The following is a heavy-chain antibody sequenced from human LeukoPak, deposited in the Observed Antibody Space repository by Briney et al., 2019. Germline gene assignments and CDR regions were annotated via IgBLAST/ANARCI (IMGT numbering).Heavy chain of an antibody. Sequence: ASVKVSCKVPGYTLTELSMHWVRQAPGKGLEWMGGFDPEDGETIYAQKFQGRVTMTEDTSTDTAYMELSSLRSEDTAVYYCATAVRFLEWLYFDYWGQGTLVTVSS. CDR3: ATAVRFLEWLYFDY. CDR1: GYTLTELS. CDR2: FDPEDGET. J-gene: IGHJ4*02. D-gene: IGHD3-3*01. V-gene: IGHV1-24*01.